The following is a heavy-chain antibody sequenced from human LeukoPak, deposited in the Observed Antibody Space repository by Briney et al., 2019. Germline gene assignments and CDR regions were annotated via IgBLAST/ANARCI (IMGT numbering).Heavy chain of an antibody. D-gene: IGHD6-13*01. CDR2: INVNGGAM. CDR3: ARGPRILAAGSYFFDY. V-gene: IGHV3-11*01. Sequence: PGRSLRLSCTASGFTFGDYAMNWVRQAPGKGLEWVSFINVNGGAMYYADFVKGRFTISRENAQNSVYLEMNSLRDEDTAVYYCARGPRILAAGSYFFDYWGQGSLVTVSS. J-gene: IGHJ4*02. CDR1: GFTFGDYA.